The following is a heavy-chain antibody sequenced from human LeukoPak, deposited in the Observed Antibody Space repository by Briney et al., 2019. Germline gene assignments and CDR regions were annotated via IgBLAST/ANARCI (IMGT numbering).Heavy chain of an antibody. CDR2: IYPGDSNS. D-gene: IGHD6-13*01. CDR1: GXSFSNYW. Sequence: GESLKISCKGSGXSFSNYWIAWVRQMPGKGLEWMSIIYPGDSNSKYSPSFQGQVTISADKSSRTAYLQWSSLKASDTAIYYCARRVRDVSSSWGYFDYWGQGTLVTVSS. J-gene: IGHJ4*02. V-gene: IGHV5-51*01. CDR3: ARRVRDVSSSWGYFDY.